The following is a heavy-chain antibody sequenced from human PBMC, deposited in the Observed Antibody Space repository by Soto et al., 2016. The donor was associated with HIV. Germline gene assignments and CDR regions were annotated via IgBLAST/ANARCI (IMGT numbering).Heavy chain of an antibody. D-gene: IGHD2-21*02. Sequence: QVQLVQSGAEVKKPGSSVKVSCKASGGTFSHYAFSWVRQAPGQGLAWMGGIIPLLNISSYAQKFQGRVTVTADKSTSTAYMELSSLTFEDTAVYYCARGGWEVVTDIFTHFDSWGQGTLVTVSS. J-gene: IGHJ4*02. V-gene: IGHV1-69*10. CDR3: ARGGWEVVTDIFTHFDS. CDR2: IIPLLNIS. CDR1: GGTFSHYA.